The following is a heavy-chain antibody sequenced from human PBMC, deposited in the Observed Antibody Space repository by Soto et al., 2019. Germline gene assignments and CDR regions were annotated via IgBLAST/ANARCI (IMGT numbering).Heavy chain of an antibody. CDR1: GFTFSSYG. D-gene: IGHD4-17*01. Sequence: SLRLSCAASGFTFSSYGMHWVRQAPGKGLEWVAVIWYDGSNKYYADSVKGRFTISRDNSKNTLYLQMNSLRAEDTAVYYCAREAYGDYVIGWFDPWGQGTLVNVSS. CDR2: IWYDGSNK. CDR3: AREAYGDYVIGWFDP. V-gene: IGHV3-33*01. J-gene: IGHJ5*02.